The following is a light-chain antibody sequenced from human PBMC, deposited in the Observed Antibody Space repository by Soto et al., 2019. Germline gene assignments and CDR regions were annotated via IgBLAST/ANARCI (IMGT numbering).Light chain of an antibody. CDR2: GAS. Sequence: EILLTQSPATLSVSPWERATLSCRASQSVSNNLAWYQQKPGQAPRLLIYGASTRATGIPARFSGSGSGTEFTLTISSLQSEDFAVYYCQQYNWPPTWTFGQGTRWIS. CDR3: QQYNWPPTWT. J-gene: IGKJ1*01. V-gene: IGKV3-15*01. CDR1: QSVSNN.